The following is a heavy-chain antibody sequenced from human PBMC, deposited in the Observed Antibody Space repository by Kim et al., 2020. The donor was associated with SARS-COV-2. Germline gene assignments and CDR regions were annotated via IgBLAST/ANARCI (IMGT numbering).Heavy chain of an antibody. CDR2: ISAYNGNT. Sequence: ASVKVSCKASGYTLTSYGISWVRQAPGQGLEWMGWISAYNGNTNYAQKLRGRVTMTTDTSTSTAYMELRSLRSDDTAVYYCAREIGGYCSSTSCQKSYYYYGMDVWGQGTTVTVSS. CDR1: GYTLTSYG. J-gene: IGHJ6*02. V-gene: IGHV1-18*01. CDR3: AREIGGYCSSTSCQKSYYYYGMDV. D-gene: IGHD2-2*01.